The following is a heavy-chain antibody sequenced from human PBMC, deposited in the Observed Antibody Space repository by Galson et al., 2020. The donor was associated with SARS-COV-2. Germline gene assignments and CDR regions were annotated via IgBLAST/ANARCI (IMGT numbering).Heavy chain of an antibody. CDR1: GFTFSSYA. J-gene: IGHJ4*02. CDR3: ARVVNTDSSGWQDYYFGY. Sequence: GESLKISCAASGFTFSSYAMHWVRQAPGKGLEWVAVISYDGSNKYYADSVKGRFTISRDNSKNTLYLQMNSLRAEDTAVYYCARVVNTDSSGWQDYYFGYGGQGTLVTVSS. V-gene: IGHV3-30-3*01. D-gene: IGHD6-19*01. CDR2: ISYDGSNK.